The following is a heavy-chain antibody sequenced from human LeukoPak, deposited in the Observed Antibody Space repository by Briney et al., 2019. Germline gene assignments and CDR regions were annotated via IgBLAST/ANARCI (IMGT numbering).Heavy chain of an antibody. CDR2: IYHSGST. J-gene: IGHJ4*02. Sequence: SETLSLTCTVSGYSLSSGYYWGWIRQPPGKGREGIGSIYHSGSTYYNPSLKRRVTISVDTSKNQFSLKLSSVTAADTAVYYCARVVGATKGPFDYWGQGTLATVSS. CDR3: ARVVGATKGPFDY. V-gene: IGHV4-38-2*02. CDR1: GYSLSSGYY. D-gene: IGHD1-26*01.